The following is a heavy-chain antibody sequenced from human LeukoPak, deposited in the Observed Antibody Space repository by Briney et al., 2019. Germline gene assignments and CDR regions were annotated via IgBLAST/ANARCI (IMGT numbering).Heavy chain of an antibody. Sequence: SETLSLTCTVSGGSISSYYWSWIRQPPGKGLEWIGYIYYSGNTNYNPSLKSRVTISVDTSKNQFSLKLSSVTAADTAVYYCARVRYSGGWYPFDYWGQGTLVTVSS. CDR3: ARVRYSGGWYPFDY. CDR1: GGSISSYY. D-gene: IGHD6-19*01. V-gene: IGHV4-59*01. J-gene: IGHJ4*02. CDR2: IYYSGNT.